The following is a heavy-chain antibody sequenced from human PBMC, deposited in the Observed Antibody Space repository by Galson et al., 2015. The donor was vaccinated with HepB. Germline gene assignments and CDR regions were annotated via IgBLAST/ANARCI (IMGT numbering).Heavy chain of an antibody. J-gene: IGHJ3*02. CDR1: GYNLTGYY. D-gene: IGHD3-10*01. Sequence: SVKVSCKASGYNLTGYYMHWVRQAPGQGLEWMGWINPNSGGTNYAQKFQGRVTMTRDKSISTAYMELSRLRSDDTAVYYCARWLGVPGGRDDAFDIWGQGTMVTVSS. CDR2: INPNSGGT. V-gene: IGHV1-2*02. CDR3: ARWLGVPGGRDDAFDI.